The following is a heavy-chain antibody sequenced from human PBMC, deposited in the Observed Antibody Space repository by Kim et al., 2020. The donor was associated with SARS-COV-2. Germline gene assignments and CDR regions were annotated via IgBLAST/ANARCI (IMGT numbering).Heavy chain of an antibody. Sequence: GGSLRLSCAASGFTFSIYDMSWVRQAPGKGLEWVSSISGGGGVTNYTDSVKGRFIISRDNFKNTLFLQMGSLGAEDTAIYLCAKRMVGSGNFYFDSWGLGALVTVSS. D-gene: IGHD3-3*01. V-gene: IGHV3-23*01. CDR3: AKRMVGSGNFYFDS. CDR1: GFTFSIYD. J-gene: IGHJ4*02. CDR2: ISGGGGVT.